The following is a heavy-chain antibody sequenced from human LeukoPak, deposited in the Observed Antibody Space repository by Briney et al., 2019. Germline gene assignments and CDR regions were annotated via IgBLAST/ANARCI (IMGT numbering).Heavy chain of an antibody. CDR2: IKQGESER. V-gene: IGHV3-7*01. CDR1: GFTFSNYW. J-gene: IGHJ3*02. CDR3: ARDVVVTSSPDAFDI. Sequence: GGSLRLSCAASGFTFSNYWMSWVRQAPGRGLEWVASIKQGESERYYVDSVNGRFTISRDNAKNSLYLQMNSLRAEDTAVYYCARDVVVTSSPDAFDIWGQGTMVAVSS. D-gene: IGHD2-21*02.